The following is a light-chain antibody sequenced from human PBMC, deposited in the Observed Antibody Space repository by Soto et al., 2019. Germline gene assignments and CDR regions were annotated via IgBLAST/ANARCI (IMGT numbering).Light chain of an antibody. V-gene: IGLV1-40*01. CDR1: TSNIGAGYD. J-gene: IGLJ1*01. CDR3: QSYDSTLSARYV. CDR2: ANN. Sequence: QSVLTQPPSVSGAPGQRVTIPCTGSTSNIGAGYDVHWYQQVSGTAPKLLIYANNNRPSGVPDRFSGSKSGTSASLAITGLQAEDEGDYYCQSYDSTLSARYVFGTGTKLTVL.